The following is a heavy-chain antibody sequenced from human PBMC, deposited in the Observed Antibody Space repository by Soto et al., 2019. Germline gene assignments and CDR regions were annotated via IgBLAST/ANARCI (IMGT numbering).Heavy chain of an antibody. J-gene: IGHJ5*02. CDR2: IYDSGNT. CDR3: ARSPGGYGWFDP. CDR1: GGSISSGGFY. V-gene: IGHV4-31*03. Sequence: QVQLKESGPGLVKPSQTLSLSCSVYGGSISSGGFYWSWIRQHPGKDLEYIGYIYDSGNTDYNPSLKIRVNISVDTSKKQFSLKLSSVTAADTAVYSCARSPGGYGWFDPWGQGTLVTVSS. D-gene: IGHD5-12*01.